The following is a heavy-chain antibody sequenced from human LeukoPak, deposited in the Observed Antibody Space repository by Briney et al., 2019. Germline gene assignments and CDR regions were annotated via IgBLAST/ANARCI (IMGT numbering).Heavy chain of an antibody. V-gene: IGHV3-7*03. CDR3: AKDGVAVAGIHYYYYMDV. CDR2: IKQDGSEK. CDR1: GFTFSSYW. Sequence: PGGSLRLSCAASGFTFSSYWMNWVRQAPGKGLEWVANIKQDGSEKYYVDSVKGRLTISRDNAKNSLYLQMNSLRAEDTALYYCAKDGVAVAGIHYYYYMDVWGKGTTVTVSS. D-gene: IGHD6-19*01. J-gene: IGHJ6*03.